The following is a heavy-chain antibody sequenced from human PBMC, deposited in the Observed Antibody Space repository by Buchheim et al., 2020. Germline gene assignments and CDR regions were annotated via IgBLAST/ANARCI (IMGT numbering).Heavy chain of an antibody. V-gene: IGHV4-31*03. Sequence: QVQLQESGPGLVKPSQTLSLTCTVSGGSISSGGYYWSWIRQHPGKGLEWIGYIYYSGSTYYNPSLKSRVTIPVDTSKNQFSLKLSSVTAADTAVYYCARDLVNYYDSSGYYSGVGWFDPWGQGTL. CDR1: GGSISSGGYY. J-gene: IGHJ5*02. CDR2: IYYSGST. D-gene: IGHD3-22*01. CDR3: ARDLVNYYDSSGYYSGVGWFDP.